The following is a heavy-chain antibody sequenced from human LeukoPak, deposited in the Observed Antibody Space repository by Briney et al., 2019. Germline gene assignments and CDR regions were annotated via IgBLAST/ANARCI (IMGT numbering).Heavy chain of an antibody. CDR2: IKEDGSEK. CDR3: ARDDSTGYYYFDL. CDR1: GFTFSSYV. V-gene: IGHV3-7*01. D-gene: IGHD3-22*01. Sequence: GGSLRLSCAASGFTFSSYVMSWVRQAPGKGLEWVANIKEDGSEKYYVDSVKGRFTISRDNAKKSLYLQMNSLRTEDTAVYYCARDDSTGYYYFDLWGRGTLVTVSS. J-gene: IGHJ2*01.